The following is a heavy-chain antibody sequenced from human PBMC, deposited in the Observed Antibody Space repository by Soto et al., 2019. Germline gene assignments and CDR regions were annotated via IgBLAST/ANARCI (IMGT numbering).Heavy chain of an antibody. CDR3: ARDKITGLFDE. V-gene: IGHV4-30-4*01. Sequence: SETLSLTCTVSGASISSGDYYWTWIRQPPGKGLEWIGSIYYSGSTYYNPSLKSRVTISVDTSNNQFSLKLTSVTAADTAVYYCARDKITGLFDEWGQGTLVTVSS. CDR2: IYYSGST. CDR1: GASISSGDYY. J-gene: IGHJ4*02. D-gene: IGHD2-8*02.